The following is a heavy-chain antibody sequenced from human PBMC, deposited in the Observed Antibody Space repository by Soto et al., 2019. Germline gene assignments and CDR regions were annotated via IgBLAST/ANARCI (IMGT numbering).Heavy chain of an antibody. V-gene: IGHV4-39*01. Sequence: PSETLSLTCTVSGGSISSRSYYWGWIRQPPGKGLEWIGSIYYSGSTYYNPSLTSRLTISVDTSSNQFSLRLSSVTAADTAVFYCAGASYYDGSGYYYFDYCGQGTMATVYS. CDR3: AGASYYDGSGYYYFDY. J-gene: IGHJ4*02. CDR1: GGSISSRSYY. CDR2: IYYSGST. D-gene: IGHD3-22*01.